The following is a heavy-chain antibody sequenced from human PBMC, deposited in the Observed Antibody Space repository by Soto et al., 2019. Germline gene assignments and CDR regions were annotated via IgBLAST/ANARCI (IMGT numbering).Heavy chain of an antibody. Sequence: PSETLSLTCAVSGYSMTSGYYWGWVRQAPGKGLEWLGSIYHGGSLYYNPSLKSRVTISVDTSANHFSLHLTSVTAADTAVYYWARTFDYYGMDVWGQGTTVTVSS. J-gene: IGHJ6*02. CDR1: GYSMTSGYY. CDR2: IYHGGSL. V-gene: IGHV4-38-2*01. CDR3: ARTFDYYGMDV. D-gene: IGHD3-3*01.